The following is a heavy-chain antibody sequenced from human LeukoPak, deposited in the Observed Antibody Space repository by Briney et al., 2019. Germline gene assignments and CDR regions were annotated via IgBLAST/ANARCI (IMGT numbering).Heavy chain of an antibody. D-gene: IGHD3-10*01. CDR3: ARVSGSYIYYYYYMDV. Sequence: GGSLRLSCAASGFTFSSFEMNWIRQAPGKGLEWVSYISSSGGTRYYADSVKGRFTISRDNAKNSLYLQMNSLRAEDTAVYYCARVSGSYIYYYYYMDVWGKGTTVTVSS. J-gene: IGHJ6*03. V-gene: IGHV3-48*03. CDR2: ISSSGGTR. CDR1: GFTFSSFE.